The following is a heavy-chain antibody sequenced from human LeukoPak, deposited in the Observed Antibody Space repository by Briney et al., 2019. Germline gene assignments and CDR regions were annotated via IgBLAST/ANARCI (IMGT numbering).Heavy chain of an antibody. CDR3: ARDQFSGSPNPYYFDY. CDR2: ISYDGSNK. Sequence: PGGSLRLSCAASGFTFSSYAMHWVRQAPGKGLEWVAVISYDGSNKYYADSVKGRFTISRDNSKNTLYLQMNSLRAEDTAVYYCARDQFSGSPNPYYFDYWGQGTLVTVSS. J-gene: IGHJ4*02. CDR1: GFTFSSYA. V-gene: IGHV3-30*04. D-gene: IGHD1-26*01.